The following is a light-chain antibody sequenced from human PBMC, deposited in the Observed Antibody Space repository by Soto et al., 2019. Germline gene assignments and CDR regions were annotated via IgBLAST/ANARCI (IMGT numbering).Light chain of an antibody. CDR2: EVS. CDR3: SSYTISSTLYV. J-gene: IGLJ1*01. Sequence: QLVLTQPASVSGSPGQSITISCTGTSSDVGGYNYVSWYQQHPGKAPKLMIYEVSNRPSGVSNRFSGSKSGNTASLTISGLQAEDEADYYCSSYTISSTLYVFGTGTKLTVL. CDR1: SSDVGGYNY. V-gene: IGLV2-14*01.